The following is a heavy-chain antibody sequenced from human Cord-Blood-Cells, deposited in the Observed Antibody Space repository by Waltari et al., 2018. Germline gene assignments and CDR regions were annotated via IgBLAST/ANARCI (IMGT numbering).Heavy chain of an antibody. CDR2: ISYDGRKK. Sequence: QVQLVESGGGVVQPGRSLRLSCAASGFTFSSYAMHWVRQAPGKGVEWVAVISYDGRKKYYADSVKGRFTISRDNSKNTLYLQMNSLRAEETAVYYCARDDFLLGFDYWGQGTLVTVSS. V-gene: IGHV3-30*04. J-gene: IGHJ4*02. CDR1: GFTFSSYA. CDR3: ARDDFLLGFDY. D-gene: IGHD3-9*01.